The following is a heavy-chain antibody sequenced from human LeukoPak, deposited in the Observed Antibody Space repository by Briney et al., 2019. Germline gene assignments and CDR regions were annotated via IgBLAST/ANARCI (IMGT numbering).Heavy chain of an antibody. CDR3: GRVVPAAQWFDP. D-gene: IGHD2-2*01. CDR1: GXXXXXYX. CDR2: INHSGST. Sequence: SXXXAXXGXXXXXYXXXWXXQPPGKGXEWIGEINHSGSTNYNPSLKSRVTISVDTSKNQFSLKLSYVTAGDTAVYYCGRVVPAAQWFDPWRQGTLVTVSS. J-gene: IGHJ5*02. V-gene: IGHV4-34*01.